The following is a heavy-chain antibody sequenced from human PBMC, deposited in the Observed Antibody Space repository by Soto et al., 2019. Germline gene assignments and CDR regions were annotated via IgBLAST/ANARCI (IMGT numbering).Heavy chain of an antibody. CDR1: GGSISSYY. Sequence: QVQLQESGPGLVKPSETLSLSCTVSGGSISSYYWSWIRQPPGKGLEWIGYIYYSGSTNYDPSLKSRVTISVDTSKNQFSLKLSSVTAADTAVYYCARARTQWLVLGRGMDVWGQRTTVTVSS. CDR3: ARARTQWLVLGRGMDV. CDR2: IYYSGST. V-gene: IGHV4-59*01. J-gene: IGHJ6*02. D-gene: IGHD6-19*01.